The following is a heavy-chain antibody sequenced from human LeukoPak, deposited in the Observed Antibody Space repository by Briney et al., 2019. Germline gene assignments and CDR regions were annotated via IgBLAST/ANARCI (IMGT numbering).Heavy chain of an antibody. CDR2: INPSGGST. CDR3: ARPAGIAAAAFDY. J-gene: IGHJ4*02. V-gene: IGHV1-46*01. Sequence: ASVKVSCKASGGTFSSYAISWVRQAPGQGLEWMGIINPSGGSTSYAQKFQGRVTMTRDTSTSTVYMELSSLRSEDTAVYYCARPAGIAAAAFDYWGQGTLATVSS. CDR1: GGTFSSYA. D-gene: IGHD6-13*01.